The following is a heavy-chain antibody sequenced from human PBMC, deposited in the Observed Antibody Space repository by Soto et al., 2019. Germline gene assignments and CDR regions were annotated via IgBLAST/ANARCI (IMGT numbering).Heavy chain of an antibody. V-gene: IGHV4-59*01. CDR1: GGSISSYY. Sequence: PSETLSLTCTVSGGSISSYYWSWIRQPPGKGLEWIGYIYYSGSTNYNPSLKSRVTISVDTSKNHFSLKLSSVAAADTAVYYCARGTPGRYYYYYMDVWGKGTTVTVSS. D-gene: IGHD3-10*01. CDR2: IYYSGST. CDR3: ARGTPGRYYYYYMDV. J-gene: IGHJ6*03.